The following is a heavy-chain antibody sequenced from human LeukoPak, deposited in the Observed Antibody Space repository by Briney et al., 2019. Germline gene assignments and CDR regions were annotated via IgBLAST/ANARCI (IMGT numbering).Heavy chain of an antibody. CDR1: GYSFTSYW. J-gene: IGHJ4*02. V-gene: IGHV5-51*01. CDR3: ARAPTSPTFGSGSYFDY. Sequence: GESLKISCEGSGYSFTSYWVGWLRQMPGRGLEWMGIIYPGDSDTRYSPSFQGQVTISADKSISTAYLQWSSLTASDTAIYYCARAPTSPTFGSGSYFDYWGQGTLVTVSS. CDR2: IYPGDSDT. D-gene: IGHD3-10*01.